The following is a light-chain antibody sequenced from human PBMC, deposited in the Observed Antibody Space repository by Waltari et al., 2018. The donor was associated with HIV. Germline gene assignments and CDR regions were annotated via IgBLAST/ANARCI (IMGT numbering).Light chain of an antibody. J-gene: IGKJ1*01. CDR3: QQNHIYWT. V-gene: IGKV1-5*03. Sequence: DIQMTQSPSTLSASVGDRVTITCRASQRINRWLAWYQQKPGTAPKLLIYQASNLDSGVPSRFSGSGSGTEFTLTISSLQPDDFATYYCQQNHIYWTFGQGTKVEMK. CDR2: QAS. CDR1: QRINRW.